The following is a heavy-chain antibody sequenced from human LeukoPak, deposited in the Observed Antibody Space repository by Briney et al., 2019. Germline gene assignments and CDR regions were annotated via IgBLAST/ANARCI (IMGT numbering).Heavy chain of an antibody. CDR2: INHSGST. D-gene: IGHD3-22*01. J-gene: IGHJ4*02. CDR1: GGSFSPYY. Sequence: PSETLSLTCAVYGGSFSPYYWSWIRQPPGKGLEWIGEINHSGSTNYNPSLKSRVTISVDTSKNQFSLRLSSVTAADTAVYYCARATYYYDSSGYYHPGYFDYWGQGTLVTVSS. CDR3: ARATYYYDSSGYYHPGYFDY. V-gene: IGHV4-34*01.